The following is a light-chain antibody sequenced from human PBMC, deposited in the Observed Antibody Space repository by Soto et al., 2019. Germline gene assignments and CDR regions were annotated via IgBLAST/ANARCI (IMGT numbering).Light chain of an antibody. V-gene: IGLV2-14*01. CDR3: SSYTSSSTLV. CDR1: SSDVGGYNY. CDR2: DVS. Sequence: QSVLTQPASVSGSPGQSITISCTGTSSDVGGYNYVSWYQQHPGTAPKLMIYDVSYRPSGVSNRFSGSKSGNTASLTISGLQAEDEADYYCSSYTSSSTLVFGTGTKFNRP. J-gene: IGLJ1*01.